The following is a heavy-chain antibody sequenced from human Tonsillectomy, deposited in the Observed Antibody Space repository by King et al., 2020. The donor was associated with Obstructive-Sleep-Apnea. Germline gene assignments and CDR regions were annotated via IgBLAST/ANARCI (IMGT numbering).Heavy chain of an antibody. D-gene: IGHD6-13*01. Sequence: VQLVESGGGVVQPGRSLRLSCAASGFTFSSYAMHWVRQAPGKGLEWVAVISYDGSNKYYADSVKGRFIISRDNSKNTLYLQMNSLRAEDTAVYYCARVPRAAAATRDAFDIWGQGTMVTVSS. CDR3: ARVPRAAAATRDAFDI. V-gene: IGHV3-30*04. J-gene: IGHJ3*02. CDR2: ISYDGSNK. CDR1: GFTFSSYA.